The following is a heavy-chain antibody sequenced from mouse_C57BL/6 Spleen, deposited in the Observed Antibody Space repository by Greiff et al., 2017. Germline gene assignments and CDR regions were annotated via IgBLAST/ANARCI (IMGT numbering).Heavy chain of an antibody. Sequence: EVQLVESGAELVRPGASVKLSCTASGFNIKDDYMHWVKQRPEQGLEWIGWIDPENGDTEYASKFQGKATITADTSSNTAYLQLSSLTSEDTAVYYCTTSYQGVYFDYWGQGTTLTVSS. J-gene: IGHJ2*01. CDR3: TTSYQGVYFDY. V-gene: IGHV14-4*01. D-gene: IGHD2-10*01. CDR2: IDPENGDT. CDR1: GFNIKDDY.